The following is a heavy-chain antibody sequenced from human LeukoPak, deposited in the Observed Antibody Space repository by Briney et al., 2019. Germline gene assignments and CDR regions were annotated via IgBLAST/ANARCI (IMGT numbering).Heavy chain of an antibody. CDR2: IYHSGNT. CDR3: ARGGTRITIVGVVINDFDY. J-gene: IGHJ4*02. CDR1: GGSISSGDYY. Sequence: SETLFLTCTVSGGSISSGDYYWSWIRQPPGNGLEWIGYIYHSGNTYYNPSLKSRLTISVDTPRNQFSLKLRSVTAADTAVYYCARGGTRITIVGVVINDFDYWGQGTLVTVSS. D-gene: IGHD3-3*01. V-gene: IGHV4-30-4*08.